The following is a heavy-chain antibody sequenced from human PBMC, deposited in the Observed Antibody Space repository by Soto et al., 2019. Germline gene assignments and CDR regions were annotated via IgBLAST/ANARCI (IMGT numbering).Heavy chain of an antibody. J-gene: IGHJ4*01. CDR3: ARDTELRLGELSLCGD. CDR2: ISAYNGNT. CDR1: GYTFTISG. Sequence: ASVKVSCDASGYTFTISGISWERQAPGQGLEWMGWISAYNGNTNYAQKLQGRVTMTTDTSTSTAYMELRSLRSDDTAVYYRARDTELRLGELSLCGDCGDGPLVTV. V-gene: IGHV1-18*01. D-gene: IGHD3-16*02.